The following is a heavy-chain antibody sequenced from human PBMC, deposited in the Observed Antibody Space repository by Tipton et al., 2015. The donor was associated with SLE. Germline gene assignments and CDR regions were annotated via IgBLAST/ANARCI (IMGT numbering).Heavy chain of an antibody. CDR1: GSSINSGYY. V-gene: IGHV4-38-2*01. Sequence: TLSLTCVVSGSSINSGYYWGWIRQPPGKGLEWIASFYDGGGPYSNPSLRSRVTISGDTSKNQFSLKLSSVTATDTAIYYCARAQGRYTGSYYPFDPWGQGILVSVSS. D-gene: IGHD1-26*01. CDR3: ARAQGRYTGSYYPFDP. CDR2: FYDGGGP. J-gene: IGHJ5*02.